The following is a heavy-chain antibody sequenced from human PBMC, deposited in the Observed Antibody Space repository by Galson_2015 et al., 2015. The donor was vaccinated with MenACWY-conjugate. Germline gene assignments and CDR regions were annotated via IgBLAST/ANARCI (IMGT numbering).Heavy chain of an antibody. CDR3: ARENVATLIDL. D-gene: IGHD2-15*01. CDR1: GFTVTSNY. Sequence: SLRLSCAASGFTVTSNYMSWVRQAPGKALEWVSVIYAGGSTDYADSVRGRFTISRDNPRNTLYLQMDSLRPEDTALYYCARENVATLIDLWGQGTLVTVSS. CDR2: IYAGGST. J-gene: IGHJ5*02. V-gene: IGHV3-66*01.